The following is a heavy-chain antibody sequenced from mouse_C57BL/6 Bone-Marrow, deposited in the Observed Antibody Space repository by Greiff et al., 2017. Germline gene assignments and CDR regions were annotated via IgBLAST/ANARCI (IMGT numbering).Heavy chain of an antibody. J-gene: IGHJ2*01. CDR2: IYPGDGDT. V-gene: IGHV1-80*01. Sequence: QVQLQQSGAELVKPGASVKISCKASGYAFSSYWMNWVKQRPGKGLEWIGQIYPGDGDTNYNGKFKGKATLTANKSSSTAYMQLSSLTSEDSAVYVCARTNDGYWDYFDYWGQGTTLTVSS. CDR1: GYAFSSYW. CDR3: ARTNDGYWDYFDY. D-gene: IGHD2-3*01.